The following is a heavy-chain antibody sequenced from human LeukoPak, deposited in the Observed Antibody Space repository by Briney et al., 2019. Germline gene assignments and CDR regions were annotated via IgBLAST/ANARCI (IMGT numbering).Heavy chain of an antibody. D-gene: IGHD3-10*01. V-gene: IGHV4-61*02. J-gene: IGHJ4*02. CDR1: GGSISSGSYY. CDR3: ASSIRLKYYYGSGSPIDY. Sequence: SETLSLTCTVSGGSISSGSYYWSWIRQPAGKGLEWIGRIYTSGGTNYNPSLKSRVTISVDTSKNQFSLKLSSVTAADTAVYYCASSIRLKYYYGSGSPIDYWGQGTLVTVSS. CDR2: IYTSGGT.